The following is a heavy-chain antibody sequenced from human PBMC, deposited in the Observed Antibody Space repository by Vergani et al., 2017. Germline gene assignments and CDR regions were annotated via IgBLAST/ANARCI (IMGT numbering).Heavy chain of an antibody. CDR2: IYPADSDT. D-gene: IGHD1-1*01. CDR1: EYSFGNYW. CDR3: ARHTTYTDS. Sequence: EVELVQSGPEMRKPGESLKISCKGSEYSFGNYWIGWVRQMPGKGLEWMGIIYPADSDTRYSPSFQGQVTTSADKSISHAFLQWDSLKASDTALYYCARHTTYTDSWGQGTLVTVSS. V-gene: IGHV5-51*01. J-gene: IGHJ4*02.